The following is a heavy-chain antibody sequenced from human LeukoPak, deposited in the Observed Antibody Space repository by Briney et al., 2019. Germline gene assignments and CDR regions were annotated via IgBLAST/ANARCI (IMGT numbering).Heavy chain of an antibody. D-gene: IGHD4-17*01. CDR2: INPSGGST. Sequence: GASVKVSCKASGYTFISYYMHWVRQAPGQGLEWMGIINPSGGSTSYAQKFQGRVTMTRDTSTSTVYMELSSLRSEDTAVYYCATATVTTNAFDIWGQGTMVTVSS. CDR1: GYTFISYY. J-gene: IGHJ3*02. V-gene: IGHV1-46*01. CDR3: ATATVTTNAFDI.